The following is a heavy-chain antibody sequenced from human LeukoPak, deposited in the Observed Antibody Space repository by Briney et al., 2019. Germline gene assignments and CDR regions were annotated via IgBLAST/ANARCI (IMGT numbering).Heavy chain of an antibody. D-gene: IGHD4-17*01. CDR1: GFTFSNYG. Sequence: PGRSLRLSCAASGFTFSNYGMHWVRQAPGKGLEWVAIVSFDGSNKYCADSVKGRFTISRDSSKNTLFLQMNSLRTEDTAVYYCAKEILRYYFDYWGQGTLVTVSS. CDR2: VSFDGSNK. V-gene: IGHV3-30*18. J-gene: IGHJ4*02. CDR3: AKEILRYYFDY.